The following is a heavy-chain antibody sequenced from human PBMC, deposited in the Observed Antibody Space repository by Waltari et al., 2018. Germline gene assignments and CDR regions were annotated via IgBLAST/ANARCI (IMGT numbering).Heavy chain of an antibody. CDR3: ARDRWYFDS. D-gene: IGHD2-15*01. CDR2: IKSKAYGATT. Sequence: EVQLVESGGGLVQPGRSLTLSCTASGFIFRDHAVSWVRQAPGKGLEWVGCIKSKAYGATTENAASVKGRFIISRDDSKSIAYLQMDSLKTEDTAVYYCARDRWYFDSWGQGTLVTVSS. CDR1: GFIFRDHA. V-gene: IGHV3-49*04. J-gene: IGHJ4*02.